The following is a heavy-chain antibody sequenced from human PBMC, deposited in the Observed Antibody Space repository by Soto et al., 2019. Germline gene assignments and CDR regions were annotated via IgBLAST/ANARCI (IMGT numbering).Heavy chain of an antibody. CDR2: ISDGSHYI. Sequence: EVHLVESGGGLVKPGGSLRLSCAASGFSFSSYSMSWVRQAPGKGLEWVSSISDGSHYIHYADSVKGRFTISRDNAKNALFLQMDSLRAEDTAVYYCASVDQLVIHDWGQGTLVAVSS. V-gene: IGHV3-21*01. CDR3: ASVDQLVIHD. J-gene: IGHJ4*02. CDR1: GFSFSSYS. D-gene: IGHD3-9*01.